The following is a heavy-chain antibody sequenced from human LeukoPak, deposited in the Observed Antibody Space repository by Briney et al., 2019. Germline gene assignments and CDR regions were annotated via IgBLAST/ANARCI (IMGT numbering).Heavy chain of an antibody. V-gene: IGHV3-48*03. D-gene: IGHD1-1*01. CDR1: GFTFSSYA. J-gene: IGHJ4*02. CDR2: ISSSGETK. CDR3: ARDQYGTRLD. Sequence: PGGSLRLSCAASGFTFSSYAMSWVRQAPGKGLEWVSHISSSGETKTYADSVQGRFTISRDNAKNSLYLQMNSLRAEDTAIYYCARDQYGTRLDWGQGTLVTVSS.